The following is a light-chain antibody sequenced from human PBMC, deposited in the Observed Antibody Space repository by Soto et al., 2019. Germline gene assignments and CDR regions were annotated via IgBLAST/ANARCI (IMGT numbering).Light chain of an antibody. CDR3: QQTYSSPIT. J-gene: IGKJ5*01. CDR1: QSISSY. CDR2: AAS. V-gene: IGKV1-39*01. Sequence: DTQMNQSPSSLSASVGDSIAITCRASQSISSYLNLYQQKPGKAPKLLISAASILQSGVPSRFSGGGSGTDFTLTISNLQPEDFAGYYCQQTYSSPITFGQVTRLEIK.